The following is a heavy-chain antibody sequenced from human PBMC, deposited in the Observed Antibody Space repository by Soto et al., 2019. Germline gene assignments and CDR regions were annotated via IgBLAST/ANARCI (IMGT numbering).Heavy chain of an antibody. Sequence: EVQLVESGGGLVQPGESLRLSCAASGFTFSSYCMHWIRQAPGKGLVWVSRVSSDGSSTVYANSVKGRLTISRDNAKNTVYLQMNSLSDEDTAVYYCARGLPHFSSFDSWGQGTLVNVSS. V-gene: IGHV3-74*01. J-gene: IGHJ4*02. CDR2: VSSDGSST. CDR3: ARGLPHFSSFDS. CDR1: GFTFSSYC. D-gene: IGHD5-12*01.